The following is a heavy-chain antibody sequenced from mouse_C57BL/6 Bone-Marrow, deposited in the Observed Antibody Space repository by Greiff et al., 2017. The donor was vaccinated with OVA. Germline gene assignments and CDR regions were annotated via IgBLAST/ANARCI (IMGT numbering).Heavy chain of an antibody. Sequence: QVQLQQSGPGLVQPSQSLSITCTVSGFSLTSYGVHWVRQSPGKGLEWLGVIWRGGSTDYNAAFMSSLSITKDDSMSQVYCKMNSLQAHDTAIYDCAKGWLGAARLPYWYFDVWGTGTTVTVSS. CDR1: GFSLTSYG. J-gene: IGHJ1*03. V-gene: IGHV2-5*01. CDR3: AKGWLGAARLPYWYFDV. D-gene: IGHD4-1*01. CDR2: IWRGGST.